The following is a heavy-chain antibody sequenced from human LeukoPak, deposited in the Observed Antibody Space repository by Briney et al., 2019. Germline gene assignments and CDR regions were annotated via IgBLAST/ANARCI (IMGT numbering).Heavy chain of an antibody. Sequence: SETLSLTCTVSGGSISSYYWSWIRQPAGKGLEWIGYIYYSGNINYNPSLKSRVTISVDTSKNQFSLRLSSVTAADTAVYYCARQAGTIGWFDPWGQGTLVTVSS. V-gene: IGHV4-59*08. D-gene: IGHD6-13*01. CDR2: IYYSGNI. CDR3: ARQAGTIGWFDP. CDR1: GGSISSYY. J-gene: IGHJ5*02.